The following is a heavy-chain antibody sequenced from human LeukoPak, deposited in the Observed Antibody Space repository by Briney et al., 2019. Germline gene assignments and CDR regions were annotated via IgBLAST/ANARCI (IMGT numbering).Heavy chain of an antibody. CDR1: GFTFSRYW. CDR3: ARESSGWYAYYYYYMDV. V-gene: IGHV3-7*01. D-gene: IGHD6-19*01. CDR2: IKQDGSAK. Sequence: GGSLRLSCAASGFTFSRYWMSWVRQAPGKGLEWVAHIKQDGSAKYYVDSVKGRFTISRDNAKNSLYLQMNSLRAEDTAVYYCARESSGWYAYYYYYMDVWGKGTTVTSSS. J-gene: IGHJ6*03.